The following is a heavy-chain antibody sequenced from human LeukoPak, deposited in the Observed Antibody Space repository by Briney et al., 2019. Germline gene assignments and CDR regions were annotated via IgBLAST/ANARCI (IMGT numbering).Heavy chain of an antibody. D-gene: IGHD6-13*01. V-gene: IGHV1-2*02. CDR3: AREYSRYSVTYYDY. J-gene: IGHJ4*02. Sequence: ASVPVSCKASGYTFTGHFIHWVRQAPGQGLEWMGWSNPYRCDANYAQKFQGRVTMTRDTSISTVYMELSRVRSDDTAVYYCAREYSRYSVTYYDYWGQGTLVTASA. CDR2: SNPYRCDA. CDR1: GYTFTGHF.